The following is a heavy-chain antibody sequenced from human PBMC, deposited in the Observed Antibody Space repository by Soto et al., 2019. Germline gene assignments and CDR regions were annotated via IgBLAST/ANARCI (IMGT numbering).Heavy chain of an antibody. CDR2: INHSGST. Sequence: SETLSLTCAVYGGSFCGYYWSWIRQPPGKGLEWIGEINHSGSTNYNPSLKSRVTISVDTSKNQFSLKLSSVTAADTAVYYCARSGQWESYGMDVWGQGTTVTVSS. CDR3: ARSGQWESYGMDV. CDR1: GGSFCGYY. V-gene: IGHV4-34*01. D-gene: IGHD1-26*01. J-gene: IGHJ6*02.